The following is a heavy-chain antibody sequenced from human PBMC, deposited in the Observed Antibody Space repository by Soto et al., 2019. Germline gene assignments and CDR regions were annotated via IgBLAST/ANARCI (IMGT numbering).Heavy chain of an antibody. Sequence: PSETLSLTCAVYGGSFSDYYWSWIRQPPGKGLEWIGEINHSGSTNYNPSLKSRITISVDTSKNQFSLKLSSVTAADTAVYYCARRGDYYDSRGDAFDSRGQWPMATVS. V-gene: IGHV4-34*01. CDR2: INHSGST. J-gene: IGHJ3*02. CDR3: ARRGDYYDSRGDAFDS. CDR1: GGSFSDYY. D-gene: IGHD3-22*01.